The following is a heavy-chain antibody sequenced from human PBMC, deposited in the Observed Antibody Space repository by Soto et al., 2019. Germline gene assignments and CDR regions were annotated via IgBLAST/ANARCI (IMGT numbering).Heavy chain of an antibody. Sequence: VASVKVSCKASGYTFTSYYMHWVRQAPGQGLEWMGIINPSGGSTSYAQKFQGRVTMTRDTSTSTVYMELSSLRSEDTAVYYCARDPDPIVVVPAAILLNDYYYGMDVWGQGTTVTVSS. CDR3: ARDPDPIVVVPAAILLNDYYYGMDV. V-gene: IGHV1-46*01. CDR1: GYTFTSYY. D-gene: IGHD2-2*02. J-gene: IGHJ6*02. CDR2: INPSGGST.